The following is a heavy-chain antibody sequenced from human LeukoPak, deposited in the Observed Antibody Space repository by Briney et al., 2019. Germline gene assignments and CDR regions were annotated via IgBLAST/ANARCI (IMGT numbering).Heavy chain of an antibody. CDR3: AREGIAVAVYLNY. CDR1: GFTFSSYW. J-gene: IGHJ4*02. V-gene: IGHV3-7*03. D-gene: IGHD6-19*01. CDR2: IKQDGSEK. Sequence: PGGSLRLSCAASGFTFSSYWMSWVRQAPGKGLEWVANIKQDGSEKYYVDSVKGRFTISRDNAKNSLYLQMNSLRAVDTAVYYCAREGIAVAVYLNYWGQGTLVTVSS.